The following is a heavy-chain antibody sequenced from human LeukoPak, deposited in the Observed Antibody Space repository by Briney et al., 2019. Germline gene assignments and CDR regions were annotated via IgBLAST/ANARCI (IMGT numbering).Heavy chain of an antibody. Sequence: GGSLRLSCAASGFTFSSYSMDWVRQAPGKGLEWVSYISSSSSTIYYADSVKGRFTISRDNAKNSLYLQMNSLRAEDTAVYYCASSPKRPPLDYWGQGTLVTVSS. CDR2: ISSSSSTI. CDR1: GFTFSSYS. CDR3: ASSPKRPPLDY. J-gene: IGHJ4*02. V-gene: IGHV3-48*01.